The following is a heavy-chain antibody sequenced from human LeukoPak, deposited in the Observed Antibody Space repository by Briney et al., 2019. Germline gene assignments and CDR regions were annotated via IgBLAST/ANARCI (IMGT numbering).Heavy chain of an antibody. CDR3: ARDYSSSWPAAFDI. J-gene: IGHJ3*02. V-gene: IGHV4-59*12. CDR1: GRSLSSYY. D-gene: IGHD6-13*01. Sequence: SETLSLTCTVSGRSLSSYYWSWLRQPPGKGLEWIGYIYYSESTNYNPSLKSRVTISVDTSKNQFSLKLSSVTAADTAVYYCARDYSSSWPAAFDIWGQGTMVTVSS. CDR2: IYYSEST.